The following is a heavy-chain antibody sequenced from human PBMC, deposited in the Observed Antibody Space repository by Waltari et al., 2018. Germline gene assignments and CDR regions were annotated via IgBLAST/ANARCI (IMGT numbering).Heavy chain of an antibody. CDR1: GGTFSSYA. CDR3: ARADYTGERGYYYYYYMDV. CDR2: IIPCLCIA. D-gene: IGHD4-4*01. J-gene: IGHJ6*03. V-gene: IGHV1-69*10. Sequence: QVQLVQSGAEVKKPGSSVKVSCKASGGTFSSYAISWVRQAPGQGLEWMGVIIPCLCIANYAQKFQGRVTITADKSTSTAYMELSSLRSEDTAVYYCARADYTGERGYYYYYYMDVWGKGTTVTVSS.